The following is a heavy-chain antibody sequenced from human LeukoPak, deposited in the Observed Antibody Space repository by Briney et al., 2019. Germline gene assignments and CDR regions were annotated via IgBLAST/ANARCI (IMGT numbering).Heavy chain of an antibody. Sequence: ASGNVACKASGYTFTSYAMKWVRQAPGQGLEWMGWINTNTGNPTYAQGFTGRFVFSLDTSVSTAYLQISSLKAEDTAVYYCARSLAAGTYYYYYYMDVWXXGTTVTVSS. J-gene: IGHJ6*03. CDR2: INTNTGNP. CDR1: GYTFTSYA. CDR3: ARSLAAGTYYYYYYMDV. V-gene: IGHV7-4-1*02. D-gene: IGHD6-13*01.